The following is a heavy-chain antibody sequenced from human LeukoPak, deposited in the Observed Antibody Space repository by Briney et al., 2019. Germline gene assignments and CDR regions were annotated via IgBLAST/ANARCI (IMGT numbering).Heavy chain of an antibody. V-gene: IGHV3-74*03. D-gene: IGHD1-1*01. CDR1: GFTFSGHW. CDR2: INERGTDS. CDR3: AKRQPSY. J-gene: IGHJ4*02. Sequence: GGSLRLSCTASGFTFSGHWIHWVRQPPGMGLVWVSRINERGTDSMYAESVKGRFTISRDNAKNTVYLQMNSLRAEDTAVYYCAKRQPSYWGQGTLVTVSS.